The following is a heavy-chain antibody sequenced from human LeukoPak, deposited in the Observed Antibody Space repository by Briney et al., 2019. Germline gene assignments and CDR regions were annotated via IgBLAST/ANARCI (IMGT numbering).Heavy chain of an antibody. Sequence: GGSLRLSCAASGFTFSSYAMHWVRQAPGKGLEWVAVISYDGSNKYYADSVKGRFTISRDNSKNTLYLQMNSLRAEDTAVYYCARLPELLGAFDIWGQGTMVTVSS. V-gene: IGHV3-30-3*01. CDR1: GFTFSSYA. CDR3: ARLPELLGAFDI. J-gene: IGHJ3*02. D-gene: IGHD1-26*01. CDR2: ISYDGSNK.